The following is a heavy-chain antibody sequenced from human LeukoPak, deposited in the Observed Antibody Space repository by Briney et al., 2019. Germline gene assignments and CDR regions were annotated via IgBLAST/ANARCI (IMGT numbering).Heavy chain of an antibody. V-gene: IGHV4-34*01. CDR2: INDNGNT. J-gene: IGHJ4*02. D-gene: IGHD3-9*01. CDR3: ARRYYDTLTNSGSGWIFDY. CDR1: GGSFSGYY. Sequence: SETLSLTCAVYGGSFSGYYWSWIRQPPGKGLQWIGEINDNGNTNCNPSLKSRVTISVDTSKNQFSVKLSFVTAADTAVYYCARRYYDTLTNSGSGWIFDYWGQGTLVTVSS.